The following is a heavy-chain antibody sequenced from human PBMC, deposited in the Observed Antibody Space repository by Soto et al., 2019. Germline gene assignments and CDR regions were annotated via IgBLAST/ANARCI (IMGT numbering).Heavy chain of an antibody. D-gene: IGHD2-15*01. V-gene: IGHV3-30-3*01. CDR1: GFTFSSYA. CDR2: ISYDGSNK. Sequence: GGSLRLSCAASGFTFSSYAMHWVRQAPGKGLEWVAVISYDGSNKYYTDSVKGRFTISRDNSKNTLYLRMNSLRAEDTAVYYCARDGGPANGMDVWGQGTTVTVSS. CDR3: ARDGGPANGMDV. J-gene: IGHJ6*02.